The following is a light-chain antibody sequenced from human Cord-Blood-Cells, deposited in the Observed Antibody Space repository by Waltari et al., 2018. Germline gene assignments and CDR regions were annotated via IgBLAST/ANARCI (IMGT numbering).Light chain of an antibody. CDR1: QSISSY. J-gene: IGKJ2*01. Sequence: DIQMTQSPSSLSASVGDRVTITCRASQSISSYLNWYQQKPGKAPKLLIYAASSLQSGVQSRFSGSGSGTEFTLTISSLQPEDFATYYCQQSYSTPYTFGQGTKREIK. CDR3: QQSYSTPYT. V-gene: IGKV1-39*01. CDR2: AAS.